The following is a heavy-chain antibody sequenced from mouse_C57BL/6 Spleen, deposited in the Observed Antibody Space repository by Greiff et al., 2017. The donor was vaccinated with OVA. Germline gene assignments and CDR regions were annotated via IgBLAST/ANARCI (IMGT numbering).Heavy chain of an antibody. Sequence: QVQLQQSGPGLVQPSQSLSITCTVSGFSLTSYGVHWVRQSPGKGLEWLGVIWSGGSTDYNAAFISRLSISKDNSKSQVFFKMNSLQADDTAIYYCARKKSEGNYEGYYYAMDYWGQGTSVTVSS. D-gene: IGHD1-1*01. CDR1: GFSLTSYG. CDR3: ARKKSEGNYEGYYYAMDY. V-gene: IGHV2-2*01. CDR2: IWSGGST. J-gene: IGHJ4*01.